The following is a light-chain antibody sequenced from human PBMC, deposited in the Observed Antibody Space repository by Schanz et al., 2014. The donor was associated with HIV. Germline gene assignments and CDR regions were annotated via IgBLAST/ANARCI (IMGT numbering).Light chain of an antibody. CDR2: EVI. Sequence: QPVLTQPASVSGSPGQSITTSCTGTSSDVGSYDLVSWYQQHPGKAPKLIIYEVIKRPSGVSNRFSGSKSGNTASLTISGLQPEDEADYYCASYTSSTWVFGGGTKVTVL. J-gene: IGLJ3*02. V-gene: IGLV2-14*02. CDR3: ASYTSSTWV. CDR1: SSDVGSYDL.